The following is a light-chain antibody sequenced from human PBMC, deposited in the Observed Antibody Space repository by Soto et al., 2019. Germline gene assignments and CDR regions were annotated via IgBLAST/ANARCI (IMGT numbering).Light chain of an antibody. CDR3: CSYAGTYSYV. Sequence: QSALTQPRSVSGSPGQSVTISCTGTSSDVGAYNYVSWYQQHPGKAPKFMIYDVSKRPSGVPDRFSGSKSGNTASLTISGLQAEDEADYYCCSYAGTYSYVFXTGTKVTVL. V-gene: IGLV2-11*01. CDR2: DVS. CDR1: SSDVGAYNY. J-gene: IGLJ1*01.